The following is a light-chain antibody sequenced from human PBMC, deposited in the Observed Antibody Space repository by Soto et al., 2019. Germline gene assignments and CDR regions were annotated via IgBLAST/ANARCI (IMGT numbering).Light chain of an antibody. CDR2: WAS. CDR1: RSVLYTSNNKNY. CDR3: QQYYGIPYT. J-gene: IGKJ2*01. V-gene: IGKV4-1*01. Sequence: DFVMTQSPDSLAVSLGERATINCKSSRSVLYTSNNKNYLAWYQQKPGQPPKLLIYWASSRESGVPDRFSGSGSGTDFTLTISSLQAEDVAVYYCQQYYGIPYTFGQGTKLEIK.